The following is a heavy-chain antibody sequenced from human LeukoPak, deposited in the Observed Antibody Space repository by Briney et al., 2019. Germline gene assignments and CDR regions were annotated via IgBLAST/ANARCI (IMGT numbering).Heavy chain of an antibody. CDR3: ARGGYYYDSLVDY. V-gene: IGHV3-7*01. J-gene: IGHJ4*02. CDR1: GFTFKNAW. Sequence: GGSLRLSCAASGFTFKNAWMNWVRQAPGKGLEWVANIKQDGSEKYYVDSVKGRFTISRDNAKNSLYLQMNSLRAEDTAVYYCARGGYYYDSLVDYWGQGTLVTVSS. CDR2: IKQDGSEK. D-gene: IGHD3-22*01.